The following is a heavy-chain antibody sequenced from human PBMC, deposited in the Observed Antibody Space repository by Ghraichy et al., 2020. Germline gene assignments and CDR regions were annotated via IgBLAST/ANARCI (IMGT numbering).Heavy chain of an antibody. CDR1: GGSISSYY. J-gene: IGHJ3*02. Sequence: SQTLSLTCTVSGGSISSYYWSWIRQPPGKGLEWIGYIYYSGSTNYNPSLKSRVTISVDTSKNQFSLKLSSVTAADTAVYYCASGVFEGPGSSRPMDAFDIWGQGTMVTVSS. CDR2: IYYSGST. CDR3: ASGVFEGPGSSRPMDAFDI. D-gene: IGHD6-13*01. V-gene: IGHV4-59*01.